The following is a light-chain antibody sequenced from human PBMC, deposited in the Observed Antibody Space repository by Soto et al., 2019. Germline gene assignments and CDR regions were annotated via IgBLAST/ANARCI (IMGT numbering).Light chain of an antibody. CDR1: QSVESVTSD. V-gene: IGKV3-11*01. CDR2: DAS. Sequence: EIVLTQSPATLSLSPGERATLSCRASQSVESVTSDLAWYQQKPGQAPRLLIYDASNRAAGIPARFSGSGSGTDFTLTISSLEPEDFAVYFCQQRRAWPLTFGGGTKVEI. CDR3: QQRRAWPLT. J-gene: IGKJ4*01.